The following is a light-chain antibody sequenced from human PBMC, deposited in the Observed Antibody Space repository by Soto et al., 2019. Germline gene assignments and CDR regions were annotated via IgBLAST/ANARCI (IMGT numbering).Light chain of an antibody. V-gene: IGKV1-5*03. CDR2: KAS. Sequence: DVQMTQSPSTLSAYVGDTVTITCRASQSITNWLAWYQQKPGKTPKFLIYKASRLETGVSSRFSGSGSGTEFTLTSSSLQPADFSTYYCQPYNNSPWTFGQGTKVEMK. J-gene: IGKJ1*01. CDR1: QSITNW. CDR3: QPYNNSPWT.